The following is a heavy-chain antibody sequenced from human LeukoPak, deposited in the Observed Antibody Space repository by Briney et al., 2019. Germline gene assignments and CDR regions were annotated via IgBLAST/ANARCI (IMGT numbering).Heavy chain of an antibody. V-gene: IGHV4-31*03. CDR3: ARALWGYGKVDYFDY. D-gene: IGHD3-16*01. CDR2: IYYSGST. J-gene: IGHJ4*02. Sequence: SQTLSLTCTVSGGSISSGGYYWSWVRQHPGKGLEWIGYIYYSGSTYYNPSLKSRVTISVDTSKNQFSLKLSSVTAADTAVYYCARALWGYGKVDYFDYWGQGTLVTVSS. CDR1: GGSISSGGYY.